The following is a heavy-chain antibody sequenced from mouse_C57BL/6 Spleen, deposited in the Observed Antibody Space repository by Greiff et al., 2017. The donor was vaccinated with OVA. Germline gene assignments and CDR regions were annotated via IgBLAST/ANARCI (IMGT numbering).Heavy chain of an antibody. CDR3: ARVAGSDYFDY. CDR2: IRNKANGYTT. D-gene: IGHD3-3*01. V-gene: IGHV7-3*01. J-gene: IGHJ2*01. Sequence: EVKVVESGGGLVQPGGSLSLSCAASGFTFTDYYMSWVRQPPGKALEWLGFIRNKANGYTTEYSASVKGRFTISRDNSQSILYLQMNALRAEDSATYYCARVAGSDYFDYWGQGTTLTVSS. CDR1: GFTFTDYY.